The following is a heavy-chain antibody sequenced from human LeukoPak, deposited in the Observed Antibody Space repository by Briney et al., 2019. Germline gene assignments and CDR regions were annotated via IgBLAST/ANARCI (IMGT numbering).Heavy chain of an antibody. CDR2: IYHSGST. Sequence: PSETLSLTCTVSGYSISSSYYWGWIRQPPGKGLEWIGSIYHSGSTYYNPSLKSRVTISVDTSKNQFSLKLSSVTAADTAVYYCARVPHDGYSSSWYPWYYYYYYMDVWGKGTTVTVSS. D-gene: IGHD6-13*01. V-gene: IGHV4-38-2*02. J-gene: IGHJ6*03. CDR3: ARVPHDGYSSSWYPWYYYYYYMDV. CDR1: GYSISSSYY.